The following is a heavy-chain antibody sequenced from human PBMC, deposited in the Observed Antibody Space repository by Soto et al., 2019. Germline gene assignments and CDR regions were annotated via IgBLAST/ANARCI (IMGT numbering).Heavy chain of an antibody. CDR3: AKDSGIVVVVAATHFDY. Sequence: EVQLLESGGGLVQPGGSLRLSCAASGFTFSSYAMSWVRQAPGKGLEWVSAISGSGGSTYYADSVKGRFTISRDNSKNTLYQQMNSLRAEDTAVYYCAKDSGIVVVVAATHFDYWGQGTLVTVSS. CDR1: GFTFSSYA. J-gene: IGHJ4*02. V-gene: IGHV3-23*01. CDR2: ISGSGGST. D-gene: IGHD2-15*01.